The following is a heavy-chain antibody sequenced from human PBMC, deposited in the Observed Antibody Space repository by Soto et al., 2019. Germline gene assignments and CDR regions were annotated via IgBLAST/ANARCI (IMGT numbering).Heavy chain of an antibody. V-gene: IGHV3-30-3*01. CDR3: ARSPCSSTSCYPLY. CDR2: ISYDGSNK. CDR1: GFTFSSYA. J-gene: IGHJ4*02. Sequence: GVSLRLSCAASGFTFSSYAMHWVRQAPGKGLEWVAVISYDGSNKYYADSVKGRFTISRDNSKNTLYLQMNSLRAEDTAVYYCARSPCSSTSCYPLYWGQGTLVTVSS. D-gene: IGHD2-2*01.